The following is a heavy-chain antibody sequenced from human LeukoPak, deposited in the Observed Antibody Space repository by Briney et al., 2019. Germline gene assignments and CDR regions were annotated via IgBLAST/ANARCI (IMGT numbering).Heavy chain of an antibody. J-gene: IGHJ4*02. CDR1: GFTFSSYA. Sequence: GGSLRLSCAASGFTFSSYAMSWVRQAPGKGLEWVSAISGSGGSTCYADSVKGRFTISRDNSKNTLYLQMNSLRAEDTAVYYCAKDPQGLRYFDWSIDYWGQGTLVTVSS. V-gene: IGHV3-23*01. D-gene: IGHD3-9*01. CDR2: ISGSGGST. CDR3: AKDPQGLRYFDWSIDY.